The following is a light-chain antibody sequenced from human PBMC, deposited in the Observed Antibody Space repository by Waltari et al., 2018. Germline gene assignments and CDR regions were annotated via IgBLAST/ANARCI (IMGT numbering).Light chain of an antibody. Sequence: QSALTQPPSASGSPGQSVTISCTGTSSDVGRYNYVSWYQQHPGKAPKLMIYEVSKRPSGFPARLSGAKSGNTASLTVSGLQAEDEADYYCSSYAGSNNVVFGGGTKLT. CDR1: SSDVGRYNY. V-gene: IGLV2-8*01. CDR2: EVS. CDR3: SSYAGSNNVV. J-gene: IGLJ2*01.